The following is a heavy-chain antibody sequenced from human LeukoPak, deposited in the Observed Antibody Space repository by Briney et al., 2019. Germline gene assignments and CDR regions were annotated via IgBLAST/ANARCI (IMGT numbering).Heavy chain of an antibody. CDR3: ARGHCSSTSCYD. CDR1: GFTFSTYA. V-gene: IGHV3-30*04. J-gene: IGHJ4*02. CDR2: ISYDGRSI. Sequence: RRGGSLRLSCAASGFTFSTYAMHWVRQAPGKGLEWVAVISYDGRSIYYANSVKGRFTISRDNSKNTLYLQMNSLRAEDTAVYYCARGHCSSTSCYDWGQGTLVTVSS. D-gene: IGHD2-2*01.